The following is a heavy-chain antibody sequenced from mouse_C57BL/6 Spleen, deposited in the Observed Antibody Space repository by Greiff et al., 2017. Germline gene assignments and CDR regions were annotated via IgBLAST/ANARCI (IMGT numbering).Heavy chain of an antibody. V-gene: IGHV1-54*01. CDR1: GYAFTNYL. CDR3: ARDGTTVVASPFAY. J-gene: IGHJ3*01. CDR2: INPGSGGT. D-gene: IGHD1-1*01. Sequence: SGAELVRPGTSVKVSCKASGYAFTNYLIEWVKQRPGQGLEWIGVINPGSGGTNYNEKFKGKATLTADKSSSTAYMQLSSLTSEDSAVYFCARDGTTVVASPFAYWGQGTLVTVSA.